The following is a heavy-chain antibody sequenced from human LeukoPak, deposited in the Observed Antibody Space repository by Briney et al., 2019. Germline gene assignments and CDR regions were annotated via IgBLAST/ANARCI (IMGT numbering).Heavy chain of an antibody. CDR3: ARDTAAALDF. V-gene: IGHV3-72*01. D-gene: IGHD6-6*01. J-gene: IGHJ4*02. Sequence: QPGGSLRLSCAASGFTFSDHYMDWVRQAPGKGLEWVGRTKNKGQSHITDYAASVKGMFFSSRDDSKNSLYLQMNSLQTDDTGIYYCARDTAAALDFWGQGILVTVSS. CDR1: GFTFSDHY. CDR2: TKNKGQSHIT.